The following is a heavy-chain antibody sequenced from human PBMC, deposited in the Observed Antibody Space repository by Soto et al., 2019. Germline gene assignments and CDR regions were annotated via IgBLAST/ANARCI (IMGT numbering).Heavy chain of an antibody. CDR3: ARGAVAGYYYYGMDV. V-gene: IGHV4-4*07. Sequence: PSETLSLTCTVSGGSISSYYWSWIRQPAGKGLEWIGRIYTSGSTNYNPSLKSRVTMSVDTSKNQSSLKLSSVTAADTAVYYCARGAVAGYYYYGMDVWGQGTTVTVSS. J-gene: IGHJ6*02. CDR1: GGSISSYY. D-gene: IGHD6-19*01. CDR2: IYTSGST.